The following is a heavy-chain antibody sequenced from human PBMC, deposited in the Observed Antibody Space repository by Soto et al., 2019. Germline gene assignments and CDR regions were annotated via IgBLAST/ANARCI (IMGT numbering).Heavy chain of an antibody. D-gene: IGHD3-22*01. V-gene: IGHV2-5*02. CDR2: IYWDDDK. J-gene: IGHJ3*02. CDR1: GFSLSTSGVG. Sequence: QITLKESGPTLVKPTQPLTLTCTFSGFSLSTSGVGVGWIRQPPGKALEWLALIYWDDDKRYSPSLKSRLTITKDTSKNQVVLTMTNMDPVDTATYYCARTHYYDSSGYYPPGGDAFDIWGQGTMVTVSS. CDR3: ARTHYYDSSGYYPPGGDAFDI.